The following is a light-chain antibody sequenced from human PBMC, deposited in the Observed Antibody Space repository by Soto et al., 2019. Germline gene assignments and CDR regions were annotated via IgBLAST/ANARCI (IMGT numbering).Light chain of an antibody. V-gene: IGLV2-14*01. CDR1: SSDVGGYNY. CDR3: SSYTSSSTQV. Sequence: QSALTQPAFVSGSPGQSITISCTGTSSDVGGYNYVSWYQQHPGKAPKLMIYEVSNRPSGVSNRFSGSKSGNTASLTISGLQAEDEADYYCSSYTSSSTQVFGTGTKLTVL. CDR2: EVS. J-gene: IGLJ1*01.